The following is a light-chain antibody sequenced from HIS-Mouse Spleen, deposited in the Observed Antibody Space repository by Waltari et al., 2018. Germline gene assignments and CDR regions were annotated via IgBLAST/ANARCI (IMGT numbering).Light chain of an antibody. Sequence: EIVLTQSPATLSLSQGERATLSCRASQSVSSYLAWYQQKPGQAPRLLIYGASSRATGIPDRFSGSGSGTDFTLTISRLEPEDFAVYYCQQYGSSPPWTFGQGTKVEIK. V-gene: IGKV3-20*01. CDR3: QQYGSSPPWT. CDR1: QSVSSY. CDR2: GAS. J-gene: IGKJ1*01.